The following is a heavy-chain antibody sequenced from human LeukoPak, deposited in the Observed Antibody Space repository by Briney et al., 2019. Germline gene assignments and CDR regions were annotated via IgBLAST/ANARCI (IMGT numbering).Heavy chain of an antibody. V-gene: IGHV3-21*01. Sequence: GGSLRLSCAASGFTFSSYSMNWVRQAPGKGLEWVSSISSSSSYIYYADSVKGRFTISRDNAKNSLYLQMNSLRAEDTAVYYCARELVAGMGGGFRDYWGQGTLVTVSS. CDR2: ISSSSSYI. CDR3: ARELVAGMGGGFRDY. CDR1: GFTFSSYS. J-gene: IGHJ4*02. D-gene: IGHD6-19*01.